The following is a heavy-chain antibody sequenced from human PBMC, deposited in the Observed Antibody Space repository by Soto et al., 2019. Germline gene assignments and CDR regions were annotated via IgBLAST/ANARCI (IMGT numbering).Heavy chain of an antibody. J-gene: IGHJ5*02. V-gene: IGHV3-11*01. CDR1: GIVFSDY. CDR3: ARLLFPWGWFDP. Sequence: QVQLVESGGGLVKPGGSLRLSCAASGIVFSDYMSWVRQAPGKGLEWLSYISGSGRTIYSADSVKGRFTISRDNATNSLYLQMNNVRTEDTAVDYCARLLFPWGWFDPWGQGTLVTVSS. D-gene: IGHD3-16*01. CDR2: ISGSGRTI.